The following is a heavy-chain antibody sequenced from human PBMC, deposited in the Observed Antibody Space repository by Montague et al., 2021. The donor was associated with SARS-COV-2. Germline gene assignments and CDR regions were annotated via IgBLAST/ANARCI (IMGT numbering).Heavy chain of an antibody. CDR2: IDHSGST. J-gene: IGHJ3*02. D-gene: IGHD3-9*01. V-gene: IGHV4-34*01. Sequence: SETLSLTCAVYGGSFSGYYWSWIRQPPGKGLEWIGEIDHSGSTNYNPSLKSRVTISLDTSKNQFSLRLNSVTAADTAVYDCARGRYFHWLLFALNDAFDIWGQGTVVTVSS. CDR1: GGSFSGYY. CDR3: ARGRYFHWLLFALNDAFDI.